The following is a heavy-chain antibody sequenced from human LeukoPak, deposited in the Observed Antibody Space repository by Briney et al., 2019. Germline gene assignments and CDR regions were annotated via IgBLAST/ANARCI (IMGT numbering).Heavy chain of an antibody. J-gene: IGHJ4*02. CDR1: GGSISSGGYY. V-gene: IGHV4-39*07. D-gene: IGHD6-19*01. CDR3: ASYEYSSGWYYFDY. Sequence: PSETLSLTCTVSGGSISSGGYYWSWIRQPPGKGLEWIGEINHSGSTNYNPSLKSRVTISVDTSKNQFSLKLSSVTAADTAVYYCASYEYSSGWYYFDYWGQGTLVTVSS. CDR2: INHSGST.